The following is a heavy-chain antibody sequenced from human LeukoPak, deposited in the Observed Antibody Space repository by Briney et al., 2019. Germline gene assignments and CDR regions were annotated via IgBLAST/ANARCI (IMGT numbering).Heavy chain of an antibody. CDR3: ARSSGYYYGVAFDI. V-gene: IGHV1-69*05. CDR1: GGTFSSYA. CDR2: IIPIFGTA. D-gene: IGHD3-22*01. J-gene: IGHJ3*02. Sequence: SVKVSCKASGGTFSSYATSWVRQAPGQGLEWMGGIIPIFGTANYAQKFQGRVTITTDESTSTAYMELSSLRSEDTAVYYCARSSGYYYGVAFDIWGQGTMVTVSS.